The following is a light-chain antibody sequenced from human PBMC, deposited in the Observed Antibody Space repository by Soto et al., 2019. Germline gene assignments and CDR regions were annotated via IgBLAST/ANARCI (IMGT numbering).Light chain of an antibody. Sequence: IVMTQSPLSLPVTPGEPASISCRSSQSLLHTNGYSYLDWYLQKPGQSPQLLIYLGSNRASGVPDRFSGSGSGTDFTLKISRVEGEDVGVYYWMQALQGWTFGQGTKVEIQ. V-gene: IGKV2-28*01. CDR3: MQALQGWT. CDR2: LGS. J-gene: IGKJ1*01. CDR1: QSLLHTNGYSY.